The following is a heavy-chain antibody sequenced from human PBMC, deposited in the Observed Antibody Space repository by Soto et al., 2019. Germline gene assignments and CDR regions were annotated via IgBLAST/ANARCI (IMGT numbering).Heavy chain of an antibody. CDR3: ARKSQLKGYYYYGMDV. Sequence: SETLSLTCTVSGGSISSSSYYWGWIRQPPGKGLEWIGSIYYSGSTYYNPSLKSRVTISVDTSKNQFSLKLSSVTAADTAVYYCARKSQLKGYYYYGMDVWGQGTTVTVSS. J-gene: IGHJ6*02. CDR1: GGSISSSSYY. CDR2: IYYSGST. V-gene: IGHV4-39*01. D-gene: IGHD5-18*01.